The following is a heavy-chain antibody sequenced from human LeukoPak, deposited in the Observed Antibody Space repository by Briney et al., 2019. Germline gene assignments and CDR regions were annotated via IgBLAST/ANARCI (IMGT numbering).Heavy chain of an antibody. Sequence: GESLRLSCAASGFTFSSYWMSWVRQAPGKGLEWVANIKQDGSEKYYVDSVKGRFTISRDNAKNSLYLQMNSLRAEDTAVYYCARDRGYSSSWSHTNYFDYWGQGTLVTVSS. CDR2: IKQDGSEK. CDR3: ARDRGYSSSWSHTNYFDY. J-gene: IGHJ4*02. V-gene: IGHV3-7*03. D-gene: IGHD6-13*01. CDR1: GFTFSSYW.